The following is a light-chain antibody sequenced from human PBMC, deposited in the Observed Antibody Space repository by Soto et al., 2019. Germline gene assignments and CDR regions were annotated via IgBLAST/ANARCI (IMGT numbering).Light chain of an antibody. CDR1: SSDVGGYNY. J-gene: IGLJ1*01. CDR3: SSYAGSNDFPYV. CDR2: EVS. Sequence: QSALTQPPSASGSPGQSVTISCTGTSSDVGGYNYVSWYQQHPGKAPKLMISEVSKRPSGVPDRFSGSKSGNTASLTVSGLQAEDEADYYCSSYAGSNDFPYVFGTGTQLTVL. V-gene: IGLV2-8*01.